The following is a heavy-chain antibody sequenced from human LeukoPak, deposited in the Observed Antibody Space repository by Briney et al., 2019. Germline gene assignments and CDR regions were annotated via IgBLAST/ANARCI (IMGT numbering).Heavy chain of an antibody. CDR1: VYTFTSYY. J-gene: IGHJ6*02. D-gene: IGHD6-13*01. CDR2: INPSGGST. V-gene: IGHV1-46*01. CDR3: ARDSGYSSSWYVYYYYGMDV. Sequence: ASVKVSCKASVYTFTSYYMHWVRQAPGQGLEWMGIINPSGGSTSYAQKFQGRVTMTRDTSTSTVYMELSSLRSEDTAVYYCARDSGYSSSWYVYYYYGMDVWGQGTTVTVSS.